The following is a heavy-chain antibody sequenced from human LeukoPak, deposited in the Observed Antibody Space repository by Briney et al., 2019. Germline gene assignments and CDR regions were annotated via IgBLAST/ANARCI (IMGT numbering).Heavy chain of an antibody. V-gene: IGHV3-9*01. J-gene: IGHJ4*02. CDR1: GFTFDDYA. Sequence: PGGSLRLSCAASGFTFDDYAMRWVRQAPGKGLEWVSGISWNSGSIGYADSVRGRFTISRDNAKNSLYLQMNSLRAEDTALYYCAKGGSSGYYYSMGFDYWGQGTLVTVSS. D-gene: IGHD3-22*01. CDR2: ISWNSGSI. CDR3: AKGGSSGYYYSMGFDY.